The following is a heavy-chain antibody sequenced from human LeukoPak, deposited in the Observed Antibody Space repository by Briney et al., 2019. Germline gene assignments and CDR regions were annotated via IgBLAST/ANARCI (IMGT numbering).Heavy chain of an antibody. J-gene: IGHJ1*01. Sequence: PSETLSLTCTVSGGSISSGGYYWSWIRQPPGKGLEWIGYIYHSGSTYYNPSLKSRVTISVDRSKNQFSLKLSSVTAADTAVYYCARVPLVRGYFQHWGQGTLVTVPS. D-gene: IGHD3-10*01. CDR1: GGSISSGGYY. CDR3: ARVPLVRGYFQH. CDR2: IYHSGST. V-gene: IGHV4-30-2*01.